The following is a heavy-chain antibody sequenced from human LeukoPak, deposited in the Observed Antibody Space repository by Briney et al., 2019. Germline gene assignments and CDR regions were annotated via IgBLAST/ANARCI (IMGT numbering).Heavy chain of an antibody. Sequence: ASVKVSCKASGYTFTGSYMHWVRQAPGQGFEWMGWISAYNGNTNYAQKLQGRVTMTTDTSTSTAYMELRSLRADDTAVYYCAREIGVCSSTSCYQSWFDPWGQGTLVTVSS. CDR1: GYTFTGSY. J-gene: IGHJ5*02. CDR3: AREIGVCSSTSCYQSWFDP. D-gene: IGHD2-2*01. V-gene: IGHV1-18*04. CDR2: ISAYNGNT.